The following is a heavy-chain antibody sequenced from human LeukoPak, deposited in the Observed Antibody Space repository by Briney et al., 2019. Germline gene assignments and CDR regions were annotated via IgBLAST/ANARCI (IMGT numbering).Heavy chain of an antibody. CDR3: ARVSSGTLYYYYGMDV. CDR1: GGSISSSNW. J-gene: IGHJ6*02. D-gene: IGHD1-26*01. V-gene: IGHV4-4*02. CDR2: IYHSGST. Sequence: SGTLSLTCAVSGGSISSSNWWSWVRQPPGKGLEWIGEIYHSGSTNYNPSLKSRVTISVDKSKNQFSLKLSSVTAADTAVYYCARVSSGTLYYYYGMDVWGQGTTVTVSS.